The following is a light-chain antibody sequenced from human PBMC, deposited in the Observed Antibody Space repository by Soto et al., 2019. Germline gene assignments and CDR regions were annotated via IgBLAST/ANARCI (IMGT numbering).Light chain of an antibody. CDR3: GSYTSATTWV. Sequence: QSALTQPASVSGSPGQSITISCTGTSSDIGRYDYVSWYQQFPGKAPKLMIYRVINRPSGVSDRFSGSKSGNSASLSISGLQPEDEASYFCGSYTSATTWVFGGGTQLTGL. V-gene: IGLV2-14*03. J-gene: IGLJ3*02. CDR1: SSDIGRYDY. CDR2: RVI.